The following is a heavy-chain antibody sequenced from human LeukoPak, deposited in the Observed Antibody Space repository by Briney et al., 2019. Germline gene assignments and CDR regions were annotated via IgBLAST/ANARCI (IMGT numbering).Heavy chain of an antibody. V-gene: IGHV3-20*04. CDR1: GFTFDDYG. J-gene: IGHJ4*02. D-gene: IGHD3-22*01. CDR3: ARERTYYYDSNPDYFDY. Sequence: PGGSLRLSCAASGFTFDDYGMSWVRQAPGKGLEWVSGINWNGGSTGYADSVKGRFTISRDNAKNSLYLQMNSLRCGDTALYYCARERTYYYDSNPDYFDYWGQGTLVTVSS. CDR2: INWNGGST.